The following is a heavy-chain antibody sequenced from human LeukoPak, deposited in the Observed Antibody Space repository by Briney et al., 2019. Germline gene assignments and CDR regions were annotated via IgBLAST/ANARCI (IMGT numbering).Heavy chain of an antibody. Sequence: PGGSLRLSCAASGFTFSSYGMHWVRQAPGKGLEWVAVISYDGSNKYYADSVKGRFIISRDNAKNTLYLQMNSLRAEDSAVYYCVRDRYYTMDVWGKGTTVSVSS. J-gene: IGHJ6*03. CDR1: GFTFSSYG. V-gene: IGHV3-30*03. CDR2: ISYDGSNK. CDR3: VRDRYYTMDV.